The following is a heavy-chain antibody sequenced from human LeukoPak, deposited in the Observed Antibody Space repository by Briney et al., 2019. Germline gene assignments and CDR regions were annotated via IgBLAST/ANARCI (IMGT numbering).Heavy chain of an antibody. Sequence: ASVKVSCKASGNTFTDYYMHWVRQAPGQGLDWVGWINPTSGATNYAQKFQGRVTMTSDTSNNTSYMELSRLRSDDTAVYYCAREFRTTTWSFDAFDLWGQGTMVTVSS. CDR2: INPTSGAT. V-gene: IGHV1-2*02. CDR1: GNTFTDYY. D-gene: IGHD1/OR15-1a*01. J-gene: IGHJ3*01. CDR3: AREFRTTTWSFDAFDL.